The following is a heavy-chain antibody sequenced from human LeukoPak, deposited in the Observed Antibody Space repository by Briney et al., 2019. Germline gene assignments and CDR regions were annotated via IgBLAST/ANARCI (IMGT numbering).Heavy chain of an antibody. Sequence: PGGSLRLSCAASGFTFSSYAMHWVRQAPGKGLEWVAVISYDGSNKYYADSVKGRFTISRDNSKNTLYLQMNSLRPEDTAVYYCAKDLMVYADFYFDYWGQGTLVTVSS. D-gene: IGHD2-8*02. CDR1: GFTFSSYA. V-gene: IGHV3-30-3*01. J-gene: IGHJ4*02. CDR3: AKDLMVYADFYFDY. CDR2: ISYDGSNK.